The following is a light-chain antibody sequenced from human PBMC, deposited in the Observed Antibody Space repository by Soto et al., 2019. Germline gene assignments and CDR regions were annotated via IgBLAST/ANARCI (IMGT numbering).Light chain of an antibody. CDR1: QSIGSN. Sequence: EIVMTQSPATLSVSPGERATLSCKASQSIGSNLAWYQQKPGQAPRLLIYGASTRANGIPARFSGSGSGTEFTLTISGLLSEDFAVHHCQQYSYWPPWTFGQGTKVEIK. CDR3: QQYSYWPPWT. V-gene: IGKV3-15*01. J-gene: IGKJ1*01. CDR2: GAS.